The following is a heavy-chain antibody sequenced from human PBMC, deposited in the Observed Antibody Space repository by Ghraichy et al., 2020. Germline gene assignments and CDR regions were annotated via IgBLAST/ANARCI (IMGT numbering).Heavy chain of an antibody. V-gene: IGHV4-61*01. J-gene: IGHJ4*02. CDR3: ARAERDGEDY. D-gene: IGHD4-17*01. Sequence: SENLSLTCTVSGGSVSSGSYYWSWIRQPPGKGLEWIGYIYYSGSTNYNPSLKSRVTISVDTSKNQFSLKVSSVTAADTAVYYCARAERDGEDYWGQGTLVTVSS. CDR2: IYYSGST. CDR1: GGSVSSGSYY.